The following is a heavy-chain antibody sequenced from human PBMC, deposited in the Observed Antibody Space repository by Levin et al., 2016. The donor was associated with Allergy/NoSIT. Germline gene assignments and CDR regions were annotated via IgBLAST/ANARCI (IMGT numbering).Heavy chain of an antibody. V-gene: IGHV3-23*01. D-gene: IGHD2-2*02. J-gene: IGHJ6*02. CDR3: AKDGWPAAIGLYYYYGMDV. Sequence: GESLKISCAASGFTFSSYAMTWVRQAPGEGLEWVSTISDSGATTYYADSVRGRFTISRDNSKNTLYLQMNSLRGEDTAVYYCAKDGWPAAIGLYYYYGMDVWGQGTAVTVSS. CDR2: ISDSGATT. CDR1: GFTFSSYA.